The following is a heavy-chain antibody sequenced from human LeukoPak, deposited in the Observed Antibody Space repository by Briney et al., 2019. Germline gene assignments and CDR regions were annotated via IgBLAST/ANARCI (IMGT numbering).Heavy chain of an antibody. Sequence: ASVTVSCKASGHSFTSSDINWVRQAAGQGLEWMAWMSPNSGNTGYAQKFQGRVTMTRDTSINTAYLELSSLRSEDTAVYYCVKTAQWGQGTLVTVSS. V-gene: IGHV1-8*01. CDR2: MSPNSGNT. CDR3: VKTAQ. J-gene: IGHJ4*02. CDR1: GHSFTSSD.